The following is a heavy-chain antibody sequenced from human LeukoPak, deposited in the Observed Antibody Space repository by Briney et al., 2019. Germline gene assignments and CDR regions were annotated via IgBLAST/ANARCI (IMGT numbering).Heavy chain of an antibody. V-gene: IGHV3-30*04. J-gene: IGHJ4*02. CDR3: AKEHYYGSGVDY. CDR1: GFTFSSYA. Sequence: GGSLRLSCAASGFTFSSYAMHWVRQAPGKGLEWVAVISYDGSNKYYADSVKGRFTISRDNAKNSLYLQMNSLRAEDTALYYCAKEHYYGSGVDYWGQGTLVTVSS. CDR2: ISYDGSNK. D-gene: IGHD3-10*01.